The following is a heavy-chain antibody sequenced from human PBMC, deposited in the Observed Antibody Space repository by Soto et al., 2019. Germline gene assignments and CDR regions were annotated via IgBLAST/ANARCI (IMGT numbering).Heavy chain of an antibody. CDR3: TTLASGHFDS. CDR1: GGSISSPSYN. V-gene: IGHV4-39*01. CDR2: VFYSVTT. J-gene: IGHJ4*02. Sequence: QLRESGPGLLKPSETLSLTCNVSGGSISSPSYNWGWVRQPPGKGPEWLGTVFYSVTTQYNPSLRSRLAMSVDTSKSQVSLTLTSVTTADTAVYYCTTLASGHFDSWGQGAQVTVSS. D-gene: IGHD2-8*02.